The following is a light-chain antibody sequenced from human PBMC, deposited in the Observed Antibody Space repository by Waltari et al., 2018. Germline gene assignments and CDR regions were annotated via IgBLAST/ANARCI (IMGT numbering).Light chain of an antibody. Sequence: QSALTQPASVSGSPGQSITAPCPGISNHVGMHHFVSWYQHHPGKAPKVVIYDVSYRPSGVSDRFSGSKSGNTASLTISGLQAEDEADYYCSSYTSNNAVFGGGTKLTVL. V-gene: IGLV2-14*03. CDR2: DVS. J-gene: IGLJ3*02. CDR1: SNHVGMHHF. CDR3: SSYTSNNAV.